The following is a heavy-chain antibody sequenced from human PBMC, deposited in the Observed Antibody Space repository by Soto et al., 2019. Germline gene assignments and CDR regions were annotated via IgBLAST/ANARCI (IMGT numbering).Heavy chain of an antibody. Sequence: EVQLVESGGGLVQPGRSLRLSCAASGFTFDDYAMHWVRQAPGQGLEGVSGISWNSGSIGYADSVKGRVTISRDNAKNSLYLQMNSLRAEDTALYYCAKDIAPALLWFGELGGMDVWGQGTTVTVSS. V-gene: IGHV3-9*01. CDR1: GFTFDDYA. CDR3: AKDIAPALLWFGELGGMDV. D-gene: IGHD3-10*01. CDR2: ISWNSGSI. J-gene: IGHJ6*02.